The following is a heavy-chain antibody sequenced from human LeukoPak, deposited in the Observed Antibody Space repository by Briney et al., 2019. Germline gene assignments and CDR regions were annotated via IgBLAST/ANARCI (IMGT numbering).Heavy chain of an antibody. CDR3: ARLIGYSSSWHYDY. CDR2: IYYSGST. Sequence: SETLSLTCTVSGGSISSYYWSWIRQPPGKGQEWIGYIYYSGSTNYNPSLKSRVTISVDTSKNQFSLKLSSVTAADTAVYYCARLIGYSSSWHYDYWGQGTLVTVSS. D-gene: IGHD6-13*01. V-gene: IGHV4-59*08. CDR1: GGSISSYY. J-gene: IGHJ4*02.